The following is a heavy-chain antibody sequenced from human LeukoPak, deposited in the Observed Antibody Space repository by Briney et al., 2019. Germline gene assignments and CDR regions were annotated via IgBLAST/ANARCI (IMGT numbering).Heavy chain of an antibody. D-gene: IGHD3-22*01. CDR3: ARLRFYDSTGYSPGHYMDV. CDR2: LYPGVSP. Sequence: SGTLSLTCTVSGGPLYSYYWSWIRQTAGKGLEWIGRLYPGVSPNYNPSLKSRVTMSVDTSKKQFALKLNTVTAADTAVYYCARLRFYDSTGYSPGHYMDVWGKGTTVTASS. J-gene: IGHJ6*03. V-gene: IGHV4-4*07. CDR1: GGPLYSYY.